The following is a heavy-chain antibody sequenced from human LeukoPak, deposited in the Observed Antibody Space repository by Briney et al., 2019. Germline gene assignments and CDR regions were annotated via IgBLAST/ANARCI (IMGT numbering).Heavy chain of an antibody. D-gene: IGHD4-17*01. J-gene: IGHJ4*02. CDR3: ARDNSGDYAGPEYYLDY. CDR2: IKQDGSEK. Sequence: GGSLRLSCAASGFTFSSYWMSWVRQAPGKGLEWVANIKQDGSEKYYVDSVKGRFTISRDNAKNSLYLQMNSLRAEDTAVYYCARDNSGDYAGPEYYLDYWGQGTLVTVSS. CDR1: GFTFSSYW. V-gene: IGHV3-7*01.